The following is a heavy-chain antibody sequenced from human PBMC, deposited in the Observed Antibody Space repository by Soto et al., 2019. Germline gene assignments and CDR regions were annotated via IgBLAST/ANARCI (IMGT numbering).Heavy chain of an antibody. V-gene: IGHV3-33*01. CDR1: GFTFSSYG. Sequence: QVQLVESGGGVVQPGRSLRLSCAASGFTFSSYGMHWVRQAPGKGLEWVAVIXYDGSNKYYADSVKGRFTISRDNSKNTLYLQMNSLRAEDTAVYYCARDRKLRLGELSLRPVDYWGQGTLVTVSS. D-gene: IGHD3-16*02. CDR2: IXYDGSNK. J-gene: IGHJ4*02. CDR3: ARDRKLRLGELSLRPVDY.